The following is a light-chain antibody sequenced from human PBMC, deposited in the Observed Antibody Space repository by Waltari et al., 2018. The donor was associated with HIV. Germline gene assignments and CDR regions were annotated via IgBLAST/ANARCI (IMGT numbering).Light chain of an antibody. V-gene: IGLV1-36*01. J-gene: IGLJ2*01. CDR1: SSNIGNNA. CDR3: AAWDDSLNGQV. Sequence: QSVLTQPPSVSEAPRQRVTISCSGSSSNIGNNAVTWYQQLPGKAPKLLIYYDDLLPSGVSDRFSGSKSGTSASLAISGLQSEDEADYYCAAWDDSLNGQVFGGGTKLTVL. CDR2: YDD.